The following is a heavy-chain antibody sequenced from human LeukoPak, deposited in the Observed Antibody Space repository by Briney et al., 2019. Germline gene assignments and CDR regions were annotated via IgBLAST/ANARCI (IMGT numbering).Heavy chain of an antibody. CDR3: ARDLYYGSGRFPGDS. J-gene: IGHJ4*02. V-gene: IGHV4-30-2*01. D-gene: IGHD3-10*01. Sequence: PSETLSLTCTVSGGSISSGGYYWRWLRQPPGKGLEWIGYIYHGGSTYYNPSLKSRVTISVDRSKNQFPLQLASVTAADTAVYYCARDLYYGSGRFPGDSWGQGTLVSVSS. CDR1: GGSISSGGYY. CDR2: IYHGGST.